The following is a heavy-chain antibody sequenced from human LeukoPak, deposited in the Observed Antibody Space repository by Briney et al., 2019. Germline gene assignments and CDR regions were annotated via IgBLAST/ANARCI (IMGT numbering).Heavy chain of an antibody. CDR3: AREADCTNGVCYTHAFDI. CDR2: IYTSGST. J-gene: IGHJ3*02. Sequence: SETLSLTCTVSGGSISSGSYYWSWIRQPAGKGLEWIGRIYTSGSTNHNPSLKSRVTISVDTSKNQFSLKLSSVTAADTAVYYCAREADCTNGVCYTHAFDIWGQGTMVTVSS. CDR1: GGSISSGSYY. D-gene: IGHD2-8*01. V-gene: IGHV4-61*02.